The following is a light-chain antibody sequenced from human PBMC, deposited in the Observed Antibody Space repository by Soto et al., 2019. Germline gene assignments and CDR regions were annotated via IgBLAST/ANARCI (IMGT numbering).Light chain of an antibody. V-gene: IGKV3-20*01. CDR1: QAGISGY. J-gene: IGKJ2*01. CDR2: GVS. CDR3: QQYGVLPFN. Sequence: EIVLTQSPGALSLSPGEGATLSCRASQAGISGYLAWYQQKPGQAPRLLMYGVSSRPTGISDRFSGSGSGTEFTLTITRLEPEDFALYYCQQYGVLPFNFGQGTKLQIK.